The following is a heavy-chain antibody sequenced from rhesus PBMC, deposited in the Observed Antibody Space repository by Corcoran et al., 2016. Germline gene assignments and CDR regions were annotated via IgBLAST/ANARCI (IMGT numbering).Heavy chain of an antibody. D-gene: IGHD1-44*01. CDR2: INPKTGGK. V-gene: IGHV1-138*01. J-gene: IGHJ5-1*01. Sequence: QVQLVQSGAEVKKPGSSVKVSCKASGSTFTDYYMHWVRQAPGQGLEWMGKINPKTGGKNYAQKFQGRVTRTRDTATSTAYMELSSLRSEDTAVYYCEQLVDRFEVWGPGVLVTVSS. CDR1: GSTFTDYY. CDR3: EQLVDRFEV.